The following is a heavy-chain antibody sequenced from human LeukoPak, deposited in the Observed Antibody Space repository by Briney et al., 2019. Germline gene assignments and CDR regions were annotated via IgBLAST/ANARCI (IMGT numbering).Heavy chain of an antibody. Sequence: ASVKVSCKASGYTFTGNYIHWVQQAPGQGLEWMGWINPNSGGIKYAQKFQGRVTMTRDTSISTAYMELFRLRSDDTAVYYCGRDRAVAGTAVDAFDMWGQGTMVIVSS. D-gene: IGHD6-19*01. CDR3: GRDRAVAGTAVDAFDM. V-gene: IGHV1-2*02. CDR2: INPNSGGI. CDR1: GYTFTGNY. J-gene: IGHJ3*02.